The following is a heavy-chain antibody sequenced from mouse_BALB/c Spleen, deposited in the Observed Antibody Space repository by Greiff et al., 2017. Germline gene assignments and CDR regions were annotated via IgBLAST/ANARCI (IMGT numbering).Heavy chain of an antibody. CDR1: GFTFSSYA. V-gene: IGHV5-9-3*01. Sequence: EVQLVESGGGLVKPGGSLKLSCAVSGFTFSSYAMSWVRQTPEKRLEWVATISSGGSYTYYPDSVKGRFTISRDNAKNTLYLQMSSLRSEDTAMYYCATPGYYAMDYWGQGTSVTVSS. CDR3: ATPGYYAMDY. J-gene: IGHJ4*01. CDR2: ISSGGSYT.